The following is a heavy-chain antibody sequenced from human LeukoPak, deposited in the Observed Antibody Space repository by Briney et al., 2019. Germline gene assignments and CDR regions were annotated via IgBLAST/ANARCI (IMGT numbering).Heavy chain of an antibody. D-gene: IGHD3-10*01. CDR1: GLTFSSYA. V-gene: IGHV3-23*01. CDR2: ISGSGGST. J-gene: IGHJ4*02. Sequence: GGSLRLSCAASGLTFSSYAMSWVRQAPGKGLEWVSAISGSGGSTYYADSVKGRFTISRDNSKNTLYLQMNSLRAEDTAVYYCAKGRKVRGRFYWGQGTLVTVSS. CDR3: AKGRKVRGRFY.